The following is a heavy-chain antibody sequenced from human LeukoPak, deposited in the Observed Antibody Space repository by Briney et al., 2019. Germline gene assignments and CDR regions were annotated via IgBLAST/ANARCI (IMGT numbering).Heavy chain of an antibody. CDR1: GGSIGSYY. J-gene: IGHJ5*02. CDR3: ARQHYLGELSLPWFDP. D-gene: IGHD3-16*02. V-gene: IGHV4-59*08. Sequence: SETLFPTCTVSGGSIGSYYWNWLRQPQGKGWKGIGYAYYSGTTNYNPSLKSRVTISVDTSKNQFSLKLSSVTATDTAMYYCARQHYLGELSLPWFDPWGQGTLVTVSS. CDR2: AYYSGTT.